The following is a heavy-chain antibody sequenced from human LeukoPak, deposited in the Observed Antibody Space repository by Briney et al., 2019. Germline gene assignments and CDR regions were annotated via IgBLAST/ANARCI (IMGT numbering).Heavy chain of an antibody. V-gene: IGHV3-48*01. Sequence: GGSLRLSCAASGFTFSSYSMNWVRQAPGKGLEWVSYISSSSSTIYYADSVKGRFTISRDNAKNSLYLQMNSLSAGDTAVYYCAKDPIRDYYDTIPSYYFDYWGQGTLVTVSS. CDR3: AKDPIRDYYDTIPSYYFDY. CDR1: GFTFSSYS. J-gene: IGHJ4*02. D-gene: IGHD3-22*01. CDR2: ISSSSSTI.